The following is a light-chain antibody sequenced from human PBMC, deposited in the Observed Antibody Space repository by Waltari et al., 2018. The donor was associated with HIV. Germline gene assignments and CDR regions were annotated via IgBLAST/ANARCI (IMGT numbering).Light chain of an antibody. J-gene: IGLJ2*01. Sequence: QSLLTQPPSVSAAPGQQVTLSCSGNTSHIGKNFVSWYRHAPGAAPKLLIFENDHRAAGIPDRFSASTFGASASLTITALQGDDEADYYCQTWDSGLNAIVFGDGTKLTVL. V-gene: IGLV1-51*01. CDR1: TSHIGKNF. CDR3: QTWDSGLNAIV. CDR2: END.